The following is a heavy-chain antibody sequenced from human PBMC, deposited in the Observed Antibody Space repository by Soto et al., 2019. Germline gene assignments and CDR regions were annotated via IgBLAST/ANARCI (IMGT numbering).Heavy chain of an antibody. J-gene: IGHJ6*02. D-gene: IGHD6-13*01. CDR1: GGTFSSYA. V-gene: IGHV1-69*13. CDR2: IIPIFGTA. CDR3: ARSTAGTDYYYCMDV. Sequence: SVKVSCKASGGTFSSYAISWVRQAPGQGLEWMGGIIPIFGTANYAQKFQGRVTITADESTSTAYMELSSLRSEDTAVYYCARSTAGTDYYYCMDVWGQGTTVTVSS.